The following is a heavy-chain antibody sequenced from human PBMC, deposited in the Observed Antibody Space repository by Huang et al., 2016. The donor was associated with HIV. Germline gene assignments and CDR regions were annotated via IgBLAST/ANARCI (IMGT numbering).Heavy chain of an antibody. CDR1: GFTFSTFG. J-gene: IGHJ4*02. Sequence: QVRLVESGGGVVQPGGSLTLSCEASGFTFSTFGMHWVRQAQGKGREWVAHIRVDGNKKVYEESLKGRFTIFRENSKNTVYLEMNSLTGEDTAMYFCAKGGAGYHNGPEYWGQGTQVIVS. D-gene: IGHD2-8*01. CDR3: AKGGAGYHNGPEY. V-gene: IGHV3-30*02. CDR2: IRVDGNKK.